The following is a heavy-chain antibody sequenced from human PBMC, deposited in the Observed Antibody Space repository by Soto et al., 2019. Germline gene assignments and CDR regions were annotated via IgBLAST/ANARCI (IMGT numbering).Heavy chain of an antibody. Sequence: GGSLRLSCAASGFTFSSYGMHWVRQAPGKGLEWVAVISYDGSNKYYADSVKGRFTISRDNSKNTLYLQMNSLRAEDTAVYYCAKDHPDDFWSGYYVDYWGQGTLVTVSS. CDR2: ISYDGSNK. J-gene: IGHJ4*02. D-gene: IGHD3-3*01. CDR1: GFTFSSYG. CDR3: AKDHPDDFWSGYYVDY. V-gene: IGHV3-30*18.